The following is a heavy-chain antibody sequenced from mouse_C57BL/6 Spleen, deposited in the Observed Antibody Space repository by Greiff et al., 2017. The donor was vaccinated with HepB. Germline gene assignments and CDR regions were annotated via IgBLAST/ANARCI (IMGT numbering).Heavy chain of an antibody. V-gene: IGHV1-76*01. J-gene: IGHJ4*01. D-gene: IGHD2-4*01. CDR2: IYPGSGNT. CDR1: GYTFTDYY. Sequence: VQLQQSGAELVRPGASVKLSCKASGYTFTDYYINWVKQRPGQGLEWIARIYPGSGNTYYNEKFKGKATLTAEKSSSTAYMQLSSLTSEDSAVYFCARGGIYYDYDYAMDYWGQGTSVTVSS. CDR3: ARGGIYYDYDYAMDY.